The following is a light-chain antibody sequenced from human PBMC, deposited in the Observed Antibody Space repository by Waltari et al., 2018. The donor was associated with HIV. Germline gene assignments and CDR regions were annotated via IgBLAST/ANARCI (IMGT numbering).Light chain of an antibody. CDR3: AAWDDSLNGVV. V-gene: IGLV1-44*01. Sequence: QSILTQPPSASGTPGQRVTISCSGSSSNIGSNAVNWYQQLPGTAPKLPIYSINERASGVPSRFAGSQSGPSASLAISGLQSEDEADYHCAAWDDSLNGVVFGGGTKLTVL. CDR1: SSNIGSNA. CDR2: SIN. J-gene: IGLJ2*01.